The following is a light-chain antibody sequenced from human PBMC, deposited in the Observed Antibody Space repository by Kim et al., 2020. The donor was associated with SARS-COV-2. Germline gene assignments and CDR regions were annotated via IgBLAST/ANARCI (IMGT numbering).Light chain of an antibody. CDR1: SGHSSYA. Sequence: QLVLTQSPSASASLGASVKLTCTLSSGHSSYAIAWHQQQPEKGPRYLMKVNSDGSHSRGTGIPDRFSGSSSGAERYLTISSLQSEDEADYYCQTWGTGIHVFGGRTHLTL. J-gene: IGLJ3*02. CDR3: QTWGTGIHV. V-gene: IGLV4-69*01. CDR2: VNSDGSH.